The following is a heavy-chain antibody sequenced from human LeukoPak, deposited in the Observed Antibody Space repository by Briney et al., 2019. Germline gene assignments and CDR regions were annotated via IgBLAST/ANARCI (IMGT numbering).Heavy chain of an antibody. CDR2: LYYSGTT. Sequence: SEALSLTCTVSGGSISSSGYYWGWVRQPPGKGLEWIGSLYYSGTTHYNPSLKSRVTIPADTSKNEFSLKVRSVTAADTAVYYCARRPEALHAFDIWGQGTTITVSS. V-gene: IGHV4-39*01. CDR3: ARRPEALHAFDI. J-gene: IGHJ3*02. CDR1: GGSISSSGYY.